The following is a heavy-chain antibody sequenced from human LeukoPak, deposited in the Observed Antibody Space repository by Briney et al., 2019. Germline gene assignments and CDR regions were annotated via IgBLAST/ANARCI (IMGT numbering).Heavy chain of an antibody. V-gene: IGHV3-23*01. J-gene: IGHJ4*02. D-gene: IGHD1-26*01. CDR2: ISSSGGRT. CDR1: GFTFSSYS. CDR3: ARDQTRGHSDY. Sequence: GGSLRLSCAASGFTFSSYSMNWVRQAPGKGLEWVSGISSSGGRTYYVDSVKGRFTISRDNAKNTLYLQMTSLRAEDTAIYYCARDQTRGHSDYWGQGTLVTVSS.